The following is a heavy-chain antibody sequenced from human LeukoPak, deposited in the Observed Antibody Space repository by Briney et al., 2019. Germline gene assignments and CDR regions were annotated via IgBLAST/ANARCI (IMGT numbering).Heavy chain of an antibody. CDR1: GGTFISYA. D-gene: IGHD1-1*01. V-gene: IGHV1-69*13. CDR3: AREDTYVLTTYYYYGMDV. J-gene: IGHJ6*02. CDR2: IIPIFGTA. Sequence: SVKVSCKASGGTFISYAISWVRQAPGQGLEWMGGIIPIFGTANYAQKFQGKVTITADESTSTAYMELSSLRSEDTAVYYCAREDTYVLTTYYYYGMDVWGQGTTVTVSS.